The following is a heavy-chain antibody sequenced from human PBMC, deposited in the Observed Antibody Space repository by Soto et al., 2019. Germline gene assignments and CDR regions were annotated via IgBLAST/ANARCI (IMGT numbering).Heavy chain of an antibody. V-gene: IGHV4-59*01. D-gene: IGHD3-3*01. J-gene: IGHJ5*02. CDR3: AGGRGYYDFWSGYPNWFDP. CDR1: GGSISSYY. CDR2: IYYSGST. Sequence: SETLSLTCTVSGGSISSYYWSWIRQPPGKGLEWIGYIYYSGSTNYNPSLKSRVTISVDTSKNQFSLKLSSVTAADTAVYYCAGGRGYYDFWSGYPNWFDPWGQGTLVTVSS.